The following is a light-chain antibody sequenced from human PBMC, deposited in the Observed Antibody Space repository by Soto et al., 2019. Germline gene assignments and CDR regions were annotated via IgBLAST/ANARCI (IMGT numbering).Light chain of an antibody. CDR1: LGLNTY. Sequence: IQLTQSPSSLYASVGDRVTITCRASLGLNTYLAWYQQIPGKAPKLRIYVTSTLQSAVPSMFNGSGSETDVTLTFCCPQPQDFATYYRQQHNSYPLTFGGGTKVEIK. CDR3: QQHNSYPLT. CDR2: VTS. V-gene: IGKV1-9*01. J-gene: IGKJ4*01.